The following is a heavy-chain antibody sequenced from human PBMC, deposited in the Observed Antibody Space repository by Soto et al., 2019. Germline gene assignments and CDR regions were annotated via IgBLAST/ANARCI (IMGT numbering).Heavy chain of an antibody. CDR2: IIPIFGTA. Sequence: SVKVSCKASGGTFSSYAISWVRQAPGQGLEWMGGIIPIFGTANYAQKFQGRVTITADKSTSTAYMELSSLRSEDTAVYYCARVIQAATLRNAFDIWGQGTMVTVSS. J-gene: IGHJ3*02. D-gene: IGHD2-2*01. CDR3: ARVIQAATLRNAFDI. CDR1: GGTFSSYA. V-gene: IGHV1-69*06.